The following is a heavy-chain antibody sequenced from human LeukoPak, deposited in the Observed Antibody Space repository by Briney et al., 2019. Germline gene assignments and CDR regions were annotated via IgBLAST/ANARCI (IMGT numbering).Heavy chain of an antibody. CDR1: GYTFTNYS. V-gene: IGHV1-46*01. D-gene: IGHD2-21*01. Sequence: ASVKVSCTASGYTFTNYSMHWVRQAPGQGLEWMGIINPSGGSTSYAQKFQGRVTMTRDTSTSTVYLELSSLRSEDTAVYYCARHSHMDVWGTGTTVTVSS. CDR3: ARHSHMDV. CDR2: INPSGGST. J-gene: IGHJ6*04.